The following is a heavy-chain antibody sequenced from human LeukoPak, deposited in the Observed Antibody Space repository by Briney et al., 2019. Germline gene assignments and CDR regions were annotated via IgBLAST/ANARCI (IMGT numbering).Heavy chain of an antibody. D-gene: IGHD2-2*01. Sequence: ASVKVSCKASGYTFTSYGISWVRQAPGQGLEWMGWISAYNGNTNYAQKLQGRVTMTTDTSTSTAYMELRSLRSDDTAVYYCATGGFCSSSSCYGHEYWGQGTLVAVSS. CDR1: GYTFTSYG. V-gene: IGHV1-18*01. CDR2: ISAYNGNT. CDR3: ATGGFCSSSSCYGHEY. J-gene: IGHJ4*02.